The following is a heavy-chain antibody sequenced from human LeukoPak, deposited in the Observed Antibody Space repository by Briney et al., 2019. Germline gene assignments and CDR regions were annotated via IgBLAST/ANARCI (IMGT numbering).Heavy chain of an antibody. CDR3: ARQSLNVLRYFDWLLSHFDY. Sequence: PSETLSLTCTVSGGSITSSSYYWGWIRQPPGKGLEWIGSIYYSGSTYYNPSLKSRVTISVDTSKNQFSLKLSSVTAADTAVYYCARQSLNVLRYFDWLLSHFDYWGQGTLVTVSS. CDR2: IYYSGST. D-gene: IGHD3-9*01. CDR1: GGSITSSSYY. J-gene: IGHJ4*02. V-gene: IGHV4-39*01.